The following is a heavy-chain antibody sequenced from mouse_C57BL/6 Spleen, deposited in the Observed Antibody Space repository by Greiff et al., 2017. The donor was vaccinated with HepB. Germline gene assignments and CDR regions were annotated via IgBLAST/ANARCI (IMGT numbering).Heavy chain of an antibody. CDR3: ARIGYYGSSYGAYAMDY. V-gene: IGHV8-8*01. Sequence: QVTLKECGPGILQPSQTLSLTCSFSGFSLSTFGMGVGWIRQPSGKGLEWLAHIWWDDDKYYNPALKSRLTISKDTSKNQVFLKIANVDTADTATYYCARIGYYGSSYGAYAMDYWGQGTSVTVSS. D-gene: IGHD1-1*01. CDR1: GFSLSTFGMG. CDR2: IWWDDDK. J-gene: IGHJ4*01.